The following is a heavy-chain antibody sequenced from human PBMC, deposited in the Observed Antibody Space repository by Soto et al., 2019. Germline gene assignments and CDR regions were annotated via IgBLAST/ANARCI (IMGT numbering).Heavy chain of an antibody. CDR1: GGSIGTYY. V-gene: IGHV4-59*01. D-gene: IGHD6-13*01. Sequence: SETLSLTCTVSGGSIGTYYWSWIRQPPGKGLEWIGYIYYSGSTNYNPSLKSRVTISVDTSKNQFSLKLSSVTAADTAVYYCARQRAAGTDWGQGTLVTVSS. J-gene: IGHJ4*02. CDR3: ARQRAAGTD. CDR2: IYYSGST.